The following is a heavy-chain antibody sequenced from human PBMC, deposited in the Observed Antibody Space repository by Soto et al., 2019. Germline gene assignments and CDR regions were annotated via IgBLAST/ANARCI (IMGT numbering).Heavy chain of an antibody. J-gene: IGHJ6*03. CDR3: AKDVSNYVRNYYYYMDV. CDR1: GFTFSSYG. V-gene: IGHV3-30*18. D-gene: IGHD4-4*01. CDR2: ISYDGSNK. Sequence: GGSLRLSCAASGFTFSSYGMHWVRQAPGKGLEWVAVISYDGSNKYYADSVKGRFTISRDNSKNTLYLQMNSLRAEDTAVYYCAKDVSNYVRNYYYYMDVWGKGTTVTVSS.